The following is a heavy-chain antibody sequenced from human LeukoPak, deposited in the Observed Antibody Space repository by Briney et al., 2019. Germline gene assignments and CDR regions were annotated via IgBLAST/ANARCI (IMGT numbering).Heavy chain of an antibody. CDR1: GFTFSNYW. V-gene: IGHV3-74*01. Sequence: PGGSLTLSCTTSGFTFSNYWMYWVRQAPGKGLMWVSRIKSDGTGTTYTDSVEGRFTISRGNAKNSLYLQMNSLRAEDTAVYYCARSGYYYDSSGYYSDYWGQGTLVTVSS. CDR2: IKSDGTGT. CDR3: ARSGYYYDSSGYYSDY. J-gene: IGHJ4*02. D-gene: IGHD3-22*01.